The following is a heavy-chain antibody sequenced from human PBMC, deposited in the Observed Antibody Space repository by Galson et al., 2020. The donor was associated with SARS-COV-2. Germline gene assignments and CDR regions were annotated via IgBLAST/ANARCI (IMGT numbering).Heavy chain of an antibody. CDR2: ISSSSSYI. V-gene: IGHV3-21*01. Sequence: GGSLRLSCAASGFTFSSYSMNWVRQAPGKGLEWVSSISSSSSYIYYADSVKGRFTISRDNAKNSLYLQMNSLRAEDTAVYYCARVCSGGSCYIDYWGQGTLVTVSS. CDR3: ARVCSGGSCYIDY. J-gene: IGHJ4*02. CDR1: GFTFSSYS. D-gene: IGHD2-15*01.